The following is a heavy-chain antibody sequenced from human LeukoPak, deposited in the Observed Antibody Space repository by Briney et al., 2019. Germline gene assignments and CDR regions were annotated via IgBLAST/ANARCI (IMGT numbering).Heavy chain of an antibody. CDR1: RFTFSSYG. V-gene: IGHV3-30*02. CDR2: IRYDGSNK. J-gene: IGHJ4*02. Sequence: GGSLRLSYAAYRFTFSSYGMHWVRQAPGKGLEWVAFIRYDGSNKYYADSVKGRFTISRDNSKNTLYLQMNSLRAEDTAVYYCAKAEVYYDLFDYWGQGTLVTLSS. D-gene: IGHD3-22*01. CDR3: AKAEVYYDLFDY.